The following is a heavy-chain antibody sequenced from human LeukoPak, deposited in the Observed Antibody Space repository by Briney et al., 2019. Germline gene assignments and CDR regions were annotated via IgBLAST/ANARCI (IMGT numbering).Heavy chain of an antibody. CDR3: ARGSKAPSYNPMTTVTTPPL. J-gene: IGHJ4*02. D-gene: IGHD4-17*01. Sequence: GGSLRLSCAASGFTFSSYSMNWVRQAPGKGLEWVSSISSSSSYIYYADSVKGRFTISRDNAKNSLYLQMNSLRAEDTAVYYCARGSKAPSYNPMTTVTTPPLWGQGTLVTVSS. CDR1: GFTFSSYS. V-gene: IGHV3-21*01. CDR2: ISSSSSYI.